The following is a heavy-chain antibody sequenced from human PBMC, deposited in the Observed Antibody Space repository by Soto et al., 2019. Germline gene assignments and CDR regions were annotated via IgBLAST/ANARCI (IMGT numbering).Heavy chain of an antibody. Sequence: QIQLVQSGAEVKKSGASVKVSCNTSGYTFTRHGFTWVRQAPGQGLEWMGWISASYRNTNFAQKFQGRVTLTTDTSTSTAYMEMKSLGSDDTAVYYCARGDGSYYDYWGQGTLVTVSS. V-gene: IGHV1-18*01. CDR1: GYTFTRHG. D-gene: IGHD1-26*01. J-gene: IGHJ4*02. CDR2: ISASYRNT. CDR3: ARGDGSYYDY.